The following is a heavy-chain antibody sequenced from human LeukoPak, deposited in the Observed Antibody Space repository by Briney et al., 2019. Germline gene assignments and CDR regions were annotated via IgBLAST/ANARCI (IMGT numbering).Heavy chain of an antibody. J-gene: IGHJ3*02. V-gene: IGHV4-59*03. CDR1: GFSINNYY. CDR2: ICSSGRT. D-gene: IGHD2-2*01. Sequence: PAETLSLSCTVSGFSINNYYWSWIRQPPGKGLEWVWYICSSGRTNYNPPLYSRVTISVDTSKNQFSLKLSAVTAADTAVYYCATRISSNYPPNAFDIWGQGTMVTVSS. CDR3: ATRISSNYPPNAFDI.